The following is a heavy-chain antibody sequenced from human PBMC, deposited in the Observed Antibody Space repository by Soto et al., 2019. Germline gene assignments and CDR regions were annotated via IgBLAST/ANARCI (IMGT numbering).Heavy chain of an antibody. V-gene: IGHV3-21*01. Sequence: EVQLVESGGGLVKPGGSLRLSCAASGFTFSSYSMNWVRQAPGKGLEWVSSISSSSSYIYYADSVKGRFTISRDNAQNSLYLQMNSLRAEDTAVYYGASPPVEYSSSSRWFDPWGQGTLVTVSS. CDR1: GFTFSSYS. J-gene: IGHJ5*02. CDR2: ISSSSSYI. CDR3: ASPPVEYSSSSRWFDP. D-gene: IGHD6-6*01.